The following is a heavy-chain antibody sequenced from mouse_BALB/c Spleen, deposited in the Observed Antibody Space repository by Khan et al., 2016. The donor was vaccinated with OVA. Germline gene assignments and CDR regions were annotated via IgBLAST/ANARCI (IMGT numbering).Heavy chain of an antibody. CDR1: GISITTGNYR. CDR3: ARDRGGFGSYYFDD. V-gene: IGHV3-5*02. D-gene: IGHD1-2*01. Sequence: EVKLLESGPGLVKPSQTVSLTCTVTGISITTGNYRWSWIRQFPGNKLEWIGYLYYSGTTTYNPSLTSRTTITRDTSKNQFFLEMNSLTAEDTATYYCARDRGGFGSYYFDDWGQGTTLTVSS. CDR2: LYYSGTT. J-gene: IGHJ2*01.